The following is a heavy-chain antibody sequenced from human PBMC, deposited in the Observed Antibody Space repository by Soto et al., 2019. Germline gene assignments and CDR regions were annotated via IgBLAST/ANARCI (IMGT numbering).Heavy chain of an antibody. V-gene: IGHV3-73*01. CDR3: TRPLHHRTYCTNGVCLYNYYGMDV. Sequence: GGSLRLSCAASGFTFSGSAMHWVRQASGKGLEWVGRIRSKANSYATAYAASVKGRFTISRDDSKNTAYLQMNSLKTEDTAVYYCTRPLHHRTYCTNGVCLYNYYGMDVWGQGTTVTVSS. CDR2: IRSKANSYAT. D-gene: IGHD2-8*01. CDR1: GFTFSGSA. J-gene: IGHJ6*02.